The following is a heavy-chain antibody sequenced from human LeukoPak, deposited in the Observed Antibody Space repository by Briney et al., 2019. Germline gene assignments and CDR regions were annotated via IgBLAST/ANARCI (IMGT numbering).Heavy chain of an antibody. CDR2: INQDGSKK. J-gene: IGHJ3*02. Sequence: GGSLRLSCAPSEFTLSSYWMSWVRQAPGRGLEWVANINQDGSKKYSVDSVKGRFTISRDNAENSLYLQMNSLRAEDTAVYYCAGPWSLYDAFDIWGQGTMVTVSS. D-gene: IGHD2-8*02. V-gene: IGHV3-7*01. CDR3: AGPWSLYDAFDI. CDR1: EFTLSSYW.